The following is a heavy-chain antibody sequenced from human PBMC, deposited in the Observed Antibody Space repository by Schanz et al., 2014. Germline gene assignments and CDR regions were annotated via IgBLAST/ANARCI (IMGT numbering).Heavy chain of an antibody. Sequence: EVHLLESGGGLVQPGGSLRLSCAASGFTFSNHALSWVRQAPGKGLEWVSAISGSGGSTYYADSVKGRFIISRDNSKNNSKNTLYVQMNSLRAEDTAVYYCAKAGSGWSTAGYYYWGQGTLVAVSS. D-gene: IGHD6-19*01. V-gene: IGHV3-23*01. CDR1: GFTFSNHA. J-gene: IGHJ4*02. CDR3: AKAGSGWSTAGYYY. CDR2: ISGSGGST.